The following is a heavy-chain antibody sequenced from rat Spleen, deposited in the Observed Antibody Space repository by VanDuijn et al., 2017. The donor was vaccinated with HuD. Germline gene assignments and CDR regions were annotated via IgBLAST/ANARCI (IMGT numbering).Heavy chain of an antibody. CDR3: ARRHYGYTDYFDY. J-gene: IGHJ2*01. Sequence: EVQLVESGGGLVQPGRSLKLSCAASGFTFSDYNMAWVRQAPKKGLEWVATISYDGSRTYYRDSVKGRFTISRDNAKSTLSLQMDSLSSEDTATYYCARRHYGYTDYFDYWGQGVMVTVSS. D-gene: IGHD1-6*01. V-gene: IGHV5-7*01. CDR2: ISYDGSRT. CDR1: GFTFSDYN.